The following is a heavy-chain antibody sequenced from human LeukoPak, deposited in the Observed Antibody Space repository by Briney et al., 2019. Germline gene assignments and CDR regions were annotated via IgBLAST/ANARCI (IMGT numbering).Heavy chain of an antibody. V-gene: IGHV4-61*09. CDR1: GGSISSGSYY. CDR3: ARDLDYYDSTWFDP. CDR2: IYTSGST. D-gene: IGHD3-22*01. J-gene: IGHJ5*02. Sequence: PSETLSLTCTVSGGSISSGSYYWSWIRQPAGKGLEWIGHIYTSGSTNYNPSLQSRVTISVDTSKNQFSLKLISVTAADTAVYYCARDLDYYDSTWFDPWGQGTLVTVSS.